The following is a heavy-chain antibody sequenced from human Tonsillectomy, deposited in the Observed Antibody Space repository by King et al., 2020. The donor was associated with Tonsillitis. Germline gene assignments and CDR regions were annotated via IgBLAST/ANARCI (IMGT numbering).Heavy chain of an antibody. CDR2: ISFDESRK. CDR1: GFSFSRYG. D-gene: IGHD6-19*01. CDR3: ARERLYSSGLGIDY. Sequence: VQLVESGGGVVQPGRSLRLSCAASGFSFSRYGMHWVRQAPGKGLEWVAVISFDESRKNYADSVKGRFTISRDNSNNTLYLQMNSLRAEDTAVYYCARERLYSSGLGIDYWGQGALLTVSS. J-gene: IGHJ4*02. V-gene: IGHV3-30*19.